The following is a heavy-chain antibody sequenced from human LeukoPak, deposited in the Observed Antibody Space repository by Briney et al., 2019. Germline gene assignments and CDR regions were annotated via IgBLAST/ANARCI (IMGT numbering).Heavy chain of an antibody. CDR2: IDPSDSYT. V-gene: IGHV5-10-1*01. CDR3: ARHGTAAMGDY. J-gene: IGHJ4*02. Sequence: GESLKISCKGSGYSFSSYWISWVRQIPGKGLEWMGRIDPSDSYTNYSPSFQGHVTISADKSISTAYLQWSSLKASATAMYYCARHGTAAMGDYWGQGTLVTVSS. CDR1: GYSFSSYW. D-gene: IGHD2-2*01.